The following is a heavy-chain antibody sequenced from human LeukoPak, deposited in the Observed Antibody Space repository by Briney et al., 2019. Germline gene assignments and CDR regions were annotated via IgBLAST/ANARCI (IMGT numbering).Heavy chain of an antibody. CDR1: GFSFSNHG. Sequence: GGSLRLSCVASGFSFSNHGMHWVRQAPGKGLEWVSVIASDGGAEFYADSVKGRFTLSRDNPKNMFFLQMNLLTVEDTAIYYCAREATWGQWYFDHWGQGTPVTVSS. D-gene: IGHD6-19*01. CDR3: AREATWGQWYFDH. J-gene: IGHJ4*02. CDR2: IASDGGAE. V-gene: IGHV3-30*03.